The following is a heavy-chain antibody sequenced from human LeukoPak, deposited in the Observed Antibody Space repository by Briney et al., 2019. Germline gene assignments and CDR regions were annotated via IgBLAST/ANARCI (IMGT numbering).Heavy chain of an antibody. Sequence: ASVKVSCKASGYTFTGYYMHWVRQAPGQGLEWMGWMNPNSGNTGYAQKFQGRVTITRNTSISTAYMELSSLRSEDTAVYYCARGGGGSSDAFDIWGQGTMVTVSS. D-gene: IGHD1-26*01. J-gene: IGHJ3*02. CDR3: ARGGGGSSDAFDI. CDR2: MNPNSGNT. CDR1: GYTFTGYY. V-gene: IGHV1-8*03.